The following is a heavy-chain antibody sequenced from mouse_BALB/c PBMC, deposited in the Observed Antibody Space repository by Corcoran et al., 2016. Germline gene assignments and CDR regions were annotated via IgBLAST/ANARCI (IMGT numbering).Heavy chain of an antibody. V-gene: IGHV14-3*02. CDR1: GFNIKDTY. Sequence: EVQLQQSGAEIVKPGASVKLSCSASGFNIKDTYMHWVKQRPEQGLEWIGRIDPANGNTKYDPKFQGKATITADTSSNTAYLQLSSLTSEDTAVYYCARSGTAAYWGQGTLVTFSA. CDR2: IDPANGNT. CDR3: ARSGTAAY. D-gene: IGHD3-3*01. J-gene: IGHJ3*01.